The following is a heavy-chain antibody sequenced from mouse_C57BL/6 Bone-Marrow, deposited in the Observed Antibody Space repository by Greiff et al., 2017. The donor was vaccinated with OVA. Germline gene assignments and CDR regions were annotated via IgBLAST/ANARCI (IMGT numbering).Heavy chain of an antibody. CDR2: INPRSGYT. D-gene: IGHD1-1*01. J-gene: IGHJ2*01. CDR3: ATFIRDY. V-gene: IGHV1-7*01. Sequence: VQLQQSGAELAKPGASVKLSCKASGYTFTSYWMHWVKQRPGQGLEWIGYINPRSGYTKYNQKFKDKATLTADKSSSPAYMQLSSLPYEDCAFYYCATFIRDYWGQGTTLTVAS. CDR1: GYTFTSYW.